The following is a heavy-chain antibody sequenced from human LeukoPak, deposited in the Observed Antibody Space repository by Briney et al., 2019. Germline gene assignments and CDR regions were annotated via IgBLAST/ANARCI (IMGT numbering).Heavy chain of an antibody. CDR1: GGSVTTSYY. D-gene: IGHD3-10*01. CDR3: ATLRYYYGSGSYSPYYYYGMDV. V-gene: IGHV4-39*07. Sequence: PSETLSLTYTVSGGSVTTSYYWGWIRQPPGKGLEWIGSIYHSGDTYYNPSLNSRATISVDTSKNQFSLKLSSVTAADTAVYYCATLRYYYGSGSYSPYYYYGMDVWGQGTTVTVSS. CDR2: IYHSGDT. J-gene: IGHJ6*02.